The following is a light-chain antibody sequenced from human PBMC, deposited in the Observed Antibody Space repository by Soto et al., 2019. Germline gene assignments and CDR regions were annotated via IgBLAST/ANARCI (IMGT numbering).Light chain of an antibody. V-gene: IGKV3-15*01. J-gene: IGKJ4*01. Sequence: DTVMSQSPATVSLSPGERATLSCRASQSISSNLAWYQQKPGQAPRLLIYGASTRAPDIPARFSGSGSGTEFTLTISSLQSADFAVYYCQHYNNWPPLTFGGGTKVDIK. CDR3: QHYNNWPPLT. CDR2: GAS. CDR1: QSISSN.